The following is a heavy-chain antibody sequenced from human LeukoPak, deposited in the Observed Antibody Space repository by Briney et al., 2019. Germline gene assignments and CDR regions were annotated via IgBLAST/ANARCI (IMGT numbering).Heavy chain of an antibody. D-gene: IGHD3-10*01. CDR2: ISGSGSNK. V-gene: IGHV3-11*01. CDR3: AREMVRGVVDY. CDR1: GFTFSDYF. Sequence: GGSLRLSCAASGFTFSDYFMTWIRQAPGKGLEWVSYISGSGSNKYYADSVKGRFTISRDNSKNTLYLQMNSLRAEDTAVYYCAREMVRGVVDYWGQGTLVTVSS. J-gene: IGHJ4*02.